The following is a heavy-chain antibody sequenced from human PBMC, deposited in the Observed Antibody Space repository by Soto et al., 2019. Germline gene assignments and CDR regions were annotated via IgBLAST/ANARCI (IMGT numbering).Heavy chain of an antibody. CDR2: MNPNSGNT. V-gene: IGHV1-8*01. J-gene: IGHJ5*02. CDR3: ARPLKAVVIDNCFDT. Sequence: ASVKVSCKASGYTFTSYDINWVRQATGQGLEWMGWMNPNSGNTGYAQKFQGRVTMTRNTSISTAYMELSSLRSEDTAVYYCARPLKAVVIDNCFDTWGQGTLVTVSS. CDR1: GYTFTSYD. D-gene: IGHD3-16*02.